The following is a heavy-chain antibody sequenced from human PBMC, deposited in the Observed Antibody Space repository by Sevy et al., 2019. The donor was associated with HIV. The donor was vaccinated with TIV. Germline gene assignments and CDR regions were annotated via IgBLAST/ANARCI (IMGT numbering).Heavy chain of an antibody. CDR2: IKQDGSEK. V-gene: IGHV3-7*01. J-gene: IGHJ6*02. D-gene: IGHD2-2*01. CDR1: GFTFSSYW. CDR3: AREGIVVVPAAENNYYYYGMDV. Sequence: GGSPRLSCAASGFTFSSYWMSWVRQAPGKGLEWVANIKQDGSEKYYVDSVKGRFTISRDNAKNSLYLQMNSLRAEDTAVYYCAREGIVVVPAAENNYYYYGMDVWGQGTTVTVSS.